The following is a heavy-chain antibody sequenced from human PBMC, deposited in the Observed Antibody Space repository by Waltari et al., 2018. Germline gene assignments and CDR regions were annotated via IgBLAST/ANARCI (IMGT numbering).Heavy chain of an antibody. Sequence: VQLVESGGGLIQPGGSLRLPCAASGFTVSSNYMSWVRQAPGKGLEWVAVIWYDGSNKYYADSVKGRFTISRDNSKNTLYLQMNSLRAEDTAVYYCARAEYSSSSAAFDIWGQGTMVTVSS. CDR1: GFTVSSNY. V-gene: IGHV3-33*08. D-gene: IGHD6-6*01. CDR2: IWYDGSNK. CDR3: ARAEYSSSSAAFDI. J-gene: IGHJ3*02.